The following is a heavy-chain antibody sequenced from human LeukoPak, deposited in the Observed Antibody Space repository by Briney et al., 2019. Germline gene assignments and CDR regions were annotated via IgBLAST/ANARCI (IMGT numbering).Heavy chain of an antibody. Sequence: PGGSLRLSCAASGFSFSNYAMSWVRQPPGKGLEWIGSIYYSGSTYYNPSLKSRVTISVDTSKNQFSLKLSSVTAADTAVYYCARGKVRGVIMEDYWGQGTLVTVSS. CDR1: GFSFSNYA. J-gene: IGHJ4*02. D-gene: IGHD3-10*01. CDR2: IYYSGST. V-gene: IGHV4-39*07. CDR3: ARGKVRGVIMEDY.